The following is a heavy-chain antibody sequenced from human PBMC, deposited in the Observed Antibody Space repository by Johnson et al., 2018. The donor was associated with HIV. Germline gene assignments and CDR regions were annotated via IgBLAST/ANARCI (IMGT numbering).Heavy chain of an antibody. J-gene: IGHJ3*02. CDR2: ITYDGLNK. V-gene: IGHV3-30-3*01. Sequence: QVQLVESGGGLVQPGRSLRLSCAASGFTFSSYAMHWVRQAPGKGLEWVALITYDGLNKYYADSVKGRFTISRDNSKNTLYLQMNSLKTGDTAVYYCTTGEQGSGAFDIWGPVTMVTFSS. D-gene: IGHD2-15*01. CDR1: GFTFSSYA. CDR3: TTGEQGSGAFDI.